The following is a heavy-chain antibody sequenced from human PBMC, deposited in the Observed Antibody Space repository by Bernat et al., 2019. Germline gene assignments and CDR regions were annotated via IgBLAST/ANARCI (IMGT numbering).Heavy chain of an antibody. CDR2: IDPSDSYT. V-gene: IGHV5-10-1*03. D-gene: IGHD3-3*01. J-gene: IGHJ6*03. CDR3: ARHGRAWDTIFGVVNTYYYYYYMDV. Sequence: EVQLVQSGAEVKKPGESLRISCKGSGYSFTSYWISWVRQMSGKGLEWMGRIDPSDSYTNYSPSFQGHVTNSADKSISTAYLQWSSLKASDAAMYYCARHGRAWDTIFGVVNTYYYYYYMDVWGKGTTVTVSS. CDR1: GYSFTSYW.